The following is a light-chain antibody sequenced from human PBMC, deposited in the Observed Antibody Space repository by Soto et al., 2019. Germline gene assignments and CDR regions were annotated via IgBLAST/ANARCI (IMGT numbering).Light chain of an antibody. Sequence: QSVLTQPASVSGSPGQSITISCTGTSSDVGGYNYVSWYQQHPGKAPNLMIYDVSNRPSEVSNRFSRSKSGNTASLTTSGLQAEDEADYYCSSYTSTSTHVVFGGGTKLTVL. CDR2: DVS. CDR1: SSDVGGYNY. J-gene: IGLJ2*01. V-gene: IGLV2-14*01. CDR3: SSYTSTSTHVV.